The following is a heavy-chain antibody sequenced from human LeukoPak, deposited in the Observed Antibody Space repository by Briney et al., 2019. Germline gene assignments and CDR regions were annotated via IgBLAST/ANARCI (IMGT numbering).Heavy chain of an antibody. CDR1: GFTFSSYR. J-gene: IGHJ4*02. D-gene: IGHD2-15*01. CDR2: IEKDGSEK. CDR3: AREGTPGYFDS. Sequence: PGGSLRLSCAASGFTFSSYRMSWVRQAPGKGLEWVAKIEKDGSEKHYVDSVKGRFTISRDNAKKSLYLQVNSLRIEDTAVYYCAREGTPGYFDSWGQGTLATVSS. V-gene: IGHV3-7*01.